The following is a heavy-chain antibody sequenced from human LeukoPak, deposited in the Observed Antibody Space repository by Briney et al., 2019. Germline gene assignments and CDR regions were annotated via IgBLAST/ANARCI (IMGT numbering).Heavy chain of an antibody. D-gene: IGHD5-24*01. Sequence: SETLSLTCTVSGGSISSSYWSWIRQPPGKGLEWIGYIYYSGSTNYNPSLKSRVTISVDTSKNQFSLKLSSVTAADTAVYYCAREMATISYFDYWGQGTLVTVSS. V-gene: IGHV4-59*01. J-gene: IGHJ4*02. CDR3: AREMATISYFDY. CDR2: IYYSGST. CDR1: GGSISSSY.